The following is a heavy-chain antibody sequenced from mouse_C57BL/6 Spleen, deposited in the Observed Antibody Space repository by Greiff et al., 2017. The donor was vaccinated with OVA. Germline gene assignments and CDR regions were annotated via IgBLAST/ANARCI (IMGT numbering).Heavy chain of an antibody. V-gene: IGHV5-6*02. J-gene: IGHJ2*01. D-gene: IGHD3-2*02. CDR1: GFTFSSYG. Sequence: EVKLVESGGDLVKPGGSLRLSCAASGFTFSSYGMSWVRQTPDKRLEWVATISSGGSYTYYPDSVKGRFTISRDNAKNTLYLQMSSLKSEDTAMYYCARHEEAGYFDYWGQGTTLTVSS. CDR2: ISSGGSYT. CDR3: ARHEEAGYFDY.